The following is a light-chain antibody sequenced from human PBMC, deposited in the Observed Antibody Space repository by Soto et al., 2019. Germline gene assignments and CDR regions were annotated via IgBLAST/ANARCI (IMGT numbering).Light chain of an antibody. CDR3: HHYDSSPLT. CDR1: QSGSSSY. J-gene: IGKJ4*01. CDR2: GAS. V-gene: IGKV3-20*01. Sequence: EMVLTQSPGTLSLSPGERATLSCRASQSGSSSYLAWYQQKPGQSPRLLIYGASSSATGIPARFSGSGSGTDFTLTISRLEPEDFAVYYCHHYDSSPLTFGGGIKVEIK.